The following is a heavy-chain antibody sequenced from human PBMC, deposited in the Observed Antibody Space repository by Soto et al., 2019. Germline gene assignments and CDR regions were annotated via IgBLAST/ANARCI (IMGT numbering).Heavy chain of an antibody. V-gene: IGHV1-18*01. CDR2: ISAYNGNT. D-gene: IGHD3-10*01. Sequence: QVQLVQSGAEVKKPGASVKVSCKASGYTFTSYGISWVRQAPGQGLEWMGWISAYNGNTNYAQKLQGKVTMTTDTSTSTDYMELRSLRSDDTAVYYCARPSGYYYGSGSSDYYFDYWGQGTLVTVSS. CDR3: ARPSGYYYGSGSSDYYFDY. J-gene: IGHJ4*02. CDR1: GYTFTSYG.